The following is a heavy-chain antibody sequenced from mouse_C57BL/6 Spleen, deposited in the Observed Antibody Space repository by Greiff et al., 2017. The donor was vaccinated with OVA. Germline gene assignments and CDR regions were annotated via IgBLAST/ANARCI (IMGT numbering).Heavy chain of an antibody. CDR2: IDPSDSET. V-gene: IGHV1-52*01. CDR3: ARLRDGYYYFDY. CDR1: GYTFTSYW. Sequence: QVQLQQPGAELVRPGSSVKLSCKASGYTFTSYWMHWVKQRPIQGLEWIGNIDPSDSETHYNQKFKDKATLTVDKSSSTAYMQLSSLTSEDSAVYYWARLRDGYYYFDYWGQGTTLTVSS. J-gene: IGHJ2*01. D-gene: IGHD2-3*01.